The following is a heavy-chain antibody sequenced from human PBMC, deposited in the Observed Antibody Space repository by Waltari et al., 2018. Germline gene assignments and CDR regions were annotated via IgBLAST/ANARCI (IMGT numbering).Heavy chain of an antibody. CDR1: GFTFSSYG. Sequence: QVQLVESGGGVVQPGGSLRLSCAASGFTFSSYGMHWVRQAPCQGLGWVAFIRYDGSNKYDADSVKGRFTISRDNSKNTLYLQMNSLRAEDTAVYYCANIPEYDYIWGSYRADAFDIWGQGTMVTVSS. J-gene: IGHJ3*02. V-gene: IGHV3-30*02. CDR3: ANIPEYDYIWGSYRADAFDI. D-gene: IGHD3-16*02. CDR2: IRYDGSNK.